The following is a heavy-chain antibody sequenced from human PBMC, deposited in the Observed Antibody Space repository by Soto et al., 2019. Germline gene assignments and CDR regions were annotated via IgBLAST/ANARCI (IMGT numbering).Heavy chain of an antibody. Sequence: QVQLVESGGGVVQPGRSLRLSCAASGFTFSSYAMHWVRQAPGKGLEWVAVISYDGSNKYYADSVKGRFTISRDNSKNTLYLQMNSLRAEDTAVYYCARDGVVVVAATYYYGMDVW. D-gene: IGHD2-15*01. CDR1: GFTFSSYA. V-gene: IGHV3-30-3*01. J-gene: IGHJ6*01. CDR2: ISYDGSNK. CDR3: ARDGVVVVAATYYYGMDV.